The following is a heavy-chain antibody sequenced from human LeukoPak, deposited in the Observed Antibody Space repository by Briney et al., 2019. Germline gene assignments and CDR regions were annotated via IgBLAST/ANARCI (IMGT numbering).Heavy chain of an antibody. D-gene: IGHD2-2*01. V-gene: IGHV4-39*07. J-gene: IGHJ4*02. CDR2: IYYSGST. CDR3: ARDLPGSSFFDY. CDR1: GGSISSSSYY. Sequence: SETLSLTCTVSGGSISSSSYYWGWIRQPPGKGLEWIGSIYYSGSTYYNPSLKSGVTISVDTSKNQFSLKMSSVTAADTAVYYCARDLPGSSFFDYWGQGALVTVSS.